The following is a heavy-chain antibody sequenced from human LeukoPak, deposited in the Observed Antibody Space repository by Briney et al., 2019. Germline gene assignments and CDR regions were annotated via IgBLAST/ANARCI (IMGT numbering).Heavy chain of an antibody. Sequence: GGSLRLSCAASGFTFSSYAMSWVRQAPGKGLEWVSAISGSGGSTYYADSVKGRFTISRDNSKNTLYLQMNSLRAEDTAVYYCARGPYYYDSSGRSDFDYWGQGTLVTVSS. V-gene: IGHV3-23*01. D-gene: IGHD3-22*01. J-gene: IGHJ4*02. CDR3: ARGPYYYDSSGRSDFDY. CDR2: ISGSGGST. CDR1: GFTFSSYA.